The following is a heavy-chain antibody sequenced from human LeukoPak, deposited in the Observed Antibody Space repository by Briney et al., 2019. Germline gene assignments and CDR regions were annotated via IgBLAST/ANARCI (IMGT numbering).Heavy chain of an antibody. D-gene: IGHD3-16*02. CDR3: ARDRSRNYYYYGMDV. CDR1: GFTFSSYA. Sequence: GGSLRLSCAASGFTFSSYAMNWVRQAPGKGLEWVSGINASGNGTYYADSVKGRFTISRDNSKNTLYLQMNSLRAEDTAVYYCARDRSRNYYYYGMDVWGQGTTVTVSS. V-gene: IGHV3-23*01. CDR2: INASGNGT. J-gene: IGHJ6*02.